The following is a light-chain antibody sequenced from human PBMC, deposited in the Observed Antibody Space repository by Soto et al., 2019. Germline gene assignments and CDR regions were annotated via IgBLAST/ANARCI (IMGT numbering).Light chain of an antibody. J-gene: IGKJ2*02. CDR3: QHYGTSPPCT. Sequence: EIVLTQSTGTLSLSPGERATLSCRASQSVSSSYLAGYQQKPGQAPRLLIYGTSSRATGIPGRFSGSGSGTDFTLTISRLEPEDFAVYYCQHYGTSPPCTFGQGTKLDIK. V-gene: IGKV3-20*01. CDR2: GTS. CDR1: QSVSSSY.